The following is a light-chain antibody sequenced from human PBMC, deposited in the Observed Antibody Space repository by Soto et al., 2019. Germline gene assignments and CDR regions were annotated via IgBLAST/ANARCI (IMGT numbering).Light chain of an antibody. Sequence: QSVLTQPASVSGSPGQSITVSCTGTSSDVGSYDLVSWYQQHPGQAPKVMIYGVTKRPSGVSNRFSGNRSGNTASLTISGLQAEDEAEYYCCSYAGDNSSVFGGGTKVTVL. CDR3: CSYAGDNSSV. J-gene: IGLJ3*02. CDR2: GVT. V-gene: IGLV2-23*02. CDR1: SSDVGSYDL.